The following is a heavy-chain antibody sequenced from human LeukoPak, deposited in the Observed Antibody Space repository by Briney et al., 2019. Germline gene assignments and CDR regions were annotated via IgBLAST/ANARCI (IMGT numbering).Heavy chain of an antibody. CDR1: GFTFGSYG. CDR3: ARDYERGDNWFDP. D-gene: IGHD3-16*01. CDR2: IWYDGSNK. Sequence: PGGSLRLSCAASGFTFGSYGIHCIRQAPGKGLAWVAVIWYDGSNKYYADSVKGRFTISRDNSKNTLYLQMNSLRAEDTAVYYCARDYERGDNWFDPWGQGTLVTVSS. J-gene: IGHJ5*02. V-gene: IGHV3-33*01.